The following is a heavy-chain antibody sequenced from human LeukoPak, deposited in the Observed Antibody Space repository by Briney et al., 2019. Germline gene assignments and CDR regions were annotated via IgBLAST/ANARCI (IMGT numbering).Heavy chain of an antibody. CDR3: ARDRHCVNGVCHSPPGMDV. Sequence: GGSLRLSCAASGFTFSNSAMSWVRQAPGKGLEWVADIWFDKNQHFADSVKGRFAISRDNSKNTVYLQINSLRAEDTAVYYCARDRHCVNGVCHSPPGMDVWGQGTTVTVSS. V-gene: IGHV3-33*08. D-gene: IGHD2-8*01. CDR2: IWFDKNQ. CDR1: GFTFSNSA. J-gene: IGHJ6*02.